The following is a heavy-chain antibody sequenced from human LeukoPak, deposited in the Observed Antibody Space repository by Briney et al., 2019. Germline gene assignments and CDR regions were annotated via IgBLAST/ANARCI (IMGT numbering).Heavy chain of an antibody. D-gene: IGHD1-26*01. J-gene: IGHJ3*02. Sequence: GESLKISCKGSGYSFTSYWIGWVRQMPGKGLEWMGIIYPGDSDTRYSPSFQGQVTISADKSISTAYLQWNSLRASDTAMYYCARTTPYSGSYYEGDAFDIWGQGTMVTVSS. CDR1: GYSFTSYW. CDR3: ARTTPYSGSYYEGDAFDI. V-gene: IGHV5-51*01. CDR2: IYPGDSDT.